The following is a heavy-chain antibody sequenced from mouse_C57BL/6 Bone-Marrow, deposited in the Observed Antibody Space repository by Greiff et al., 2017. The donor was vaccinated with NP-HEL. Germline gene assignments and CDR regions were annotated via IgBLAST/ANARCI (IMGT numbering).Heavy chain of an antibody. CDR1: GFTFSSYT. CDR3: ASRSYYYGSSWGYFDV. CDR2: ISGGGGNT. Sequence: EVKLQESGGGLVKPGGSLKLSCAASGFTFSSYTMSWVRQTPEKRLEWVATISGGGGNTYYPDSVKGRFTITRDNAKNNLYLQRSSLRSEDTALYYCASRSYYYGSSWGYFDVWGTGTTVTVSS. D-gene: IGHD1-1*01. J-gene: IGHJ1*03. V-gene: IGHV5-9*01.